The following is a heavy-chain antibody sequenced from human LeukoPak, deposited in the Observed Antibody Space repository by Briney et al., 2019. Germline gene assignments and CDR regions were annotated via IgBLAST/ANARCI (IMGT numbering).Heavy chain of an antibody. J-gene: IGHJ4*02. CDR3: ARTIGRKQIDY. CDR1: GGFINSSSYY. D-gene: IGHD5-24*01. Sequence: SETLSLTCTVSGGFINSSSYYWGWIGQPPGKGLEWIGSIYYSGRTFYNPAHRSRVIMSLDTSKNQFSLKLSSVTAADTAVYYCARTIGRKQIDYWGQGTLVTVSS. V-gene: IGHV4-39*07. CDR2: IYYSGRT.